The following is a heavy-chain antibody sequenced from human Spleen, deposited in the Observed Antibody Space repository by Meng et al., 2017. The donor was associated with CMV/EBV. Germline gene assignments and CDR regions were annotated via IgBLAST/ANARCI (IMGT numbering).Heavy chain of an antibody. CDR1: GFTFSSYW. CDR2: VNSDGTST. V-gene: IGHV3-74*01. Sequence: GESLKISCAASGFTFSSYWMHWVRQAPGKGLVWVSHVNSDGTSTTYADSVKGRFTISRDNAKNTLYLQMNSLRAEDTAVYYCATYLGHCGNGVCQPQYYGMDVWGQGTTVTVSS. CDR3: ATYLGHCGNGVCQPQYYGMDV. D-gene: IGHD2-8*01. J-gene: IGHJ6*02.